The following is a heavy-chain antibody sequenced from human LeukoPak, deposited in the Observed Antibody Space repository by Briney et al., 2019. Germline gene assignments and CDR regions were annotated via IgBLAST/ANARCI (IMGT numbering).Heavy chain of an antibody. D-gene: IGHD3-9*01. CDR2: IYYSGST. Sequence: SETLSLTCTVSGGSISSYYWSWIRQPPGKGLEWIGYIYYSGSTNYNPSLKSRVTISVDTSKNQFSLKLRSVTAADTAVYYCARTNSENYDILTGYSNWFDPWGQGTLVTVSS. V-gene: IGHV4-59*01. J-gene: IGHJ5*02. CDR1: GGSISSYY. CDR3: ARTNSENYDILTGYSNWFDP.